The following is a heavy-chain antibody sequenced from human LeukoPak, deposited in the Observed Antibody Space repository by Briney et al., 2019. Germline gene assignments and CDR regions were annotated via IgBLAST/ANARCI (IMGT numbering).Heavy chain of an antibody. CDR1: VYTFTSYD. V-gene: IGHV1-8*01. Sequence: ASVTVSFKSTVYTFTSYDINWVRQAPAQGLEWMGWMNPNSGNTGYAQKFQGRVTMTRNTSISTAYMELSSLRSEDTAVYYCARGQVYSSSWGDYYYGMDVWGQGTTVTVSS. J-gene: IGHJ6*02. CDR2: MNPNSGNT. CDR3: ARGQVYSSSWGDYYYGMDV. D-gene: IGHD6-13*01.